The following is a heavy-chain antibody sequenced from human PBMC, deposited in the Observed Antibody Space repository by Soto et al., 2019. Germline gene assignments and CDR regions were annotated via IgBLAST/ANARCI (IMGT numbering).Heavy chain of an antibody. J-gene: IGHJ4*02. Sequence: QVQLVQSGAEVKKPGSSVKVSCKASGGTFSSYAISWVRQAPGQGLEWMGGIIPIFGTANYAQKFQGGVTMIADEATSTSYVEPSRLSCEDAAVYYCARGPPNKAARHDCWGQGTLVTVSS. V-gene: IGHV1-69*12. CDR2: IIPIFGTA. CDR3: ARGPPNKAARHDC. D-gene: IGHD6-6*01. CDR1: GGTFSSYA.